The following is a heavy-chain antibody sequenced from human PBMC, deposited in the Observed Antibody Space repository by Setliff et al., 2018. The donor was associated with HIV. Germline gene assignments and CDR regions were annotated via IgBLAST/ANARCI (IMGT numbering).Heavy chain of an antibody. CDR2: INTNSGHT. V-gene: IGHV1-18*01. D-gene: IGHD3-16*01. CDR3: ARDWNYVVDV. J-gene: IGHJ6*04. Sequence: ASVKVSCKASGYTFTSYGITWVRQAPGQGLEWMGWINTNSGHTDYAQKPQDRATITADTSSTTAYMELSSLRSDDTAVYYCARDWNYVVDVWGKGTTVTVSS. CDR1: GYTFTSYG.